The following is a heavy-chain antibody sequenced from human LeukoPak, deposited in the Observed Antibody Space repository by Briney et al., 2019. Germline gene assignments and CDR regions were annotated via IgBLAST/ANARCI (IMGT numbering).Heavy chain of an antibody. Sequence: GGSLRLSCAASGFTFSSYWMSWVRQAPGKGLEWVANIKQDGSEKYYVDSVKGRFTISRDNAKNSLYLQMNSLRAEDTAVYYCARMVSGPKKTYYDFWSGSNPLYYYYMDVWGKGTTVTVSS. CDR3: ARMVSGPKKTYYDFWSGSNPLYYYYMDV. J-gene: IGHJ6*03. D-gene: IGHD3-3*01. CDR2: IKQDGSEK. CDR1: GFTFSSYW. V-gene: IGHV3-7*01.